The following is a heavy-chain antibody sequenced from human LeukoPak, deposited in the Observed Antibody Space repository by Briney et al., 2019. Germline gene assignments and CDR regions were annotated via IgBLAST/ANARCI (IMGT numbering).Heavy chain of an antibody. CDR2: ISSSSSYI. Sequence: GGSLRLSCAASGFTFSSYSMNWVRQAPGKGLEWVSSISSSSSYIYYADSVKGRFTISRDNAKNSLYLQMNSLRAEDTAVYYCARDQLSSSSWYEWRIDYWGQGTLVTVSS. CDR1: GFTFSSYS. D-gene: IGHD6-13*01. V-gene: IGHV3-21*01. CDR3: ARDQLSSSSWYEWRIDY. J-gene: IGHJ4*02.